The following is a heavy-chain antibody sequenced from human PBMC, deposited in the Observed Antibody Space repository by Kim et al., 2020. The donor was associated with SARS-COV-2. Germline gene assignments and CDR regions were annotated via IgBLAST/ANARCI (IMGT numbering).Heavy chain of an antibody. CDR1: GFTFSSYA. D-gene: IGHD4-17*01. CDR2: ISDSGGST. Sequence: LSLTCAASGFTFSSYAMNWVRQAPGKGLEWVSGISDSGGSTYHADSVQGRFTISRDNSMNTLYLQMNRLSADDTAVYYCAKRRGNDYGDQTFYHYGMDVWGQGTTVTVSS. J-gene: IGHJ6*02. V-gene: IGHV3-23*01. CDR3: AKRRGNDYGDQTFYHYGMDV.